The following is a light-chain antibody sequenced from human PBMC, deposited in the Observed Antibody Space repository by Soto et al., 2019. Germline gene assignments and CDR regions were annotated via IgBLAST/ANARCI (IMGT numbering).Light chain of an antibody. CDR3: QQSYSFPYP. CDR2: AAS. CDR1: QTISNY. J-gene: IGKJ2*01. V-gene: IGKV1-39*01. Sequence: DIQMTQSPSSLSASVGDRVTITCRPSQTISNYLNWYQQKPGKAPKFLIYAASTLQNGVPSRFSGRTSGADSPPTINGLQPEDFATYYCQQSYSFPYPLGQGTNLEI.